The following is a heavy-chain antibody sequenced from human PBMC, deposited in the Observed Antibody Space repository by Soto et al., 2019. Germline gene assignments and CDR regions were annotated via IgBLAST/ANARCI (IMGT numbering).Heavy chain of an antibody. Sequence: GGSLRLSXIVSGFTFSNYEMTWVRQAPGKGLEWISYISPSGKFIYYADSVKGRFTISRDNAKNSLYLHMNSLRAEDTAFYYCASPVLTGYHYYFAYWGQGTLVTVSS. CDR2: ISPSGKFI. V-gene: IGHV3-48*03. J-gene: IGHJ4*02. CDR3: ASPVLTGYHYYFAY. CDR1: GFTFSNYE. D-gene: IGHD3-9*01.